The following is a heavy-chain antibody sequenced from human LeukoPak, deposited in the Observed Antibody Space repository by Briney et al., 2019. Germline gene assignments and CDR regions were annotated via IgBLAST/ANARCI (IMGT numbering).Heavy chain of an antibody. CDR1: GFTFSGSA. D-gene: IGHD1-26*01. CDR2: IRSRANSYAT. CDR3: SSTSAEGFAY. Sequence: GGSLKLSCAASGFTFSGSAMHWVRQASGKGLEWVVRIRSRANSYATAYAASVKGRFTISIDDSKHTAYLQLNSLKTEDPAVYDCSSTSAEGFAYWGQGTLVTVP. J-gene: IGHJ4*02. V-gene: IGHV3-73*01.